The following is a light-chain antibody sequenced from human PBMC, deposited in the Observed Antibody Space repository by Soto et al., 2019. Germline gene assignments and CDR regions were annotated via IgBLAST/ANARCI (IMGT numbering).Light chain of an antibody. Sequence: DIPMTQSPSTLSASVGDRVTITCRASQSISSWLAWYQQKPGKAPKLLIYKASSLESGVPSRFSGSGSGTEFTLTVSSLQSDDFATYYCQQYNYFPYTFGQGTKLEIK. V-gene: IGKV1-5*03. CDR2: KAS. CDR1: QSISSW. J-gene: IGKJ2*01. CDR3: QQYNYFPYT.